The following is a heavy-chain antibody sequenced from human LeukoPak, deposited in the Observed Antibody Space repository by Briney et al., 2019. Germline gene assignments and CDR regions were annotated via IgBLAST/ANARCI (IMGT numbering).Heavy chain of an antibody. CDR2: IYYSGST. CDR1: GGSISSYY. Sequence: SETLSLTCTVSGGSISSYYWSWIRQLPGKGLEWIGYIYYSGSTSYNPSLKSRVTISVDTSKNQFSLKLSSVTAADTAVYYCARQGKDYYYYYGMDVWGQGTTVTVSS. CDR3: ARQGKDYYYYYGMDV. V-gene: IGHV4-59*01. J-gene: IGHJ6*02.